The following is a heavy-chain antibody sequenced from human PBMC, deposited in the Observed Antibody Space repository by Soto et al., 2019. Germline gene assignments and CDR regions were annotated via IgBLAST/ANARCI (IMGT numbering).Heavy chain of an antibody. D-gene: IGHD1-26*01. CDR2: IWHDGNNK. Sequence: SLRLSCAASGFTFSSYGMHWVRQAPGKGLEWVAIIWHDGNNKYYADSVRGRFIISRDNSKNRLYLQMNSLRAEDTAVYYCASDLVGASDSYGLDVWGQGTPVTAP. J-gene: IGHJ6*02. V-gene: IGHV3-33*01. CDR1: GFTFSSYG. CDR3: ASDLVGASDSYGLDV.